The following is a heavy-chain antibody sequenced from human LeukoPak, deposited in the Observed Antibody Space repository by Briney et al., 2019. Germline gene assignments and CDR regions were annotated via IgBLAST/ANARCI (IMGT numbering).Heavy chain of an antibody. CDR2: IYSGGST. CDR3: ARDIVATRPPYYYGMDV. D-gene: IGHD5-12*01. CDR1: GFTVSSNY. J-gene: IGHJ6*02. Sequence: GGSLRLSCAASGFTVSSNYMSWVRQAPGKGLEWVSVIYSGGSTYYADSVKGRFTISRDNSKNTLYLQMNSLRAEDTAVYYCARDIVATRPPYYYGMDVWGQGTTVTVSS. V-gene: IGHV3-66*01.